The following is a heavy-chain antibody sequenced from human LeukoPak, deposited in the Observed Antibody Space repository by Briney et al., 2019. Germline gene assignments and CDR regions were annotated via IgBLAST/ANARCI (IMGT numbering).Heavy chain of an antibody. CDR3: AREVMDNLRFDY. Sequence: ASVKVSSKDSGDTFTNFALSWVRQAPGQGLEWMGIINPSGGDTSYAQKFQGRLTMTRDTSTNAVYMELTSLRSEDTAVYYCAREVMDNLRFDYWGQGTLVTVSS. V-gene: IGHV1-46*01. CDR1: GDTFTNFA. J-gene: IGHJ4*02. CDR2: INPSGGDT. D-gene: IGHD1-14*01.